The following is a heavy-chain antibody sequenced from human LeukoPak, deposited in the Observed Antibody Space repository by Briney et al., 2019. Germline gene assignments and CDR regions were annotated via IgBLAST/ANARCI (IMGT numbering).Heavy chain of an antibody. CDR1: GYTFTSYY. D-gene: IGHD3-10*01. CDR3: ARDGAGLLWFGELWDY. Sequence: ASVKVSCKASGYTFTSYYMHWVRQAPGQGLEWMGIINPSGGSTSYAQKFQGRVTTTRDTSTSTVYMELSSQRSEDTAVYYCARDGAGLLWFGELWDYWGQGTLVTVSS. V-gene: IGHV1-46*01. J-gene: IGHJ4*02. CDR2: INPSGGST.